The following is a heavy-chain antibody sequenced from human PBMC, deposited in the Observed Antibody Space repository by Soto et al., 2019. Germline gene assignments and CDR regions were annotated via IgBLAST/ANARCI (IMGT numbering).Heavy chain of an antibody. Sequence: ASVKVSCKASGYTFTSYAIHWLRQAPGQRLEWMGWLHSGNGDTQYSQRFQGRVTITRDTSASTAYMELSSLRFEDTALYYCARGYSYHLDYWGQGALVTVSS. CDR3: ARGYSYHLDY. J-gene: IGHJ4*02. CDR1: GYTFTSYA. D-gene: IGHD5-18*01. CDR2: LHSGNGDT. V-gene: IGHV1-3*01.